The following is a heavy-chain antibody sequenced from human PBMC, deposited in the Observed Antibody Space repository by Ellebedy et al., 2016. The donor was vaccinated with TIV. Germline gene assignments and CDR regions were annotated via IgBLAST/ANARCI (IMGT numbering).Heavy chain of an antibody. CDR2: ISAGGGSI. J-gene: IGHJ4*02. Sequence: GESLKISCAASGFTFSDHAMTWVRQTPGKGLEWVSGISAGGGSIHYVDSVKGRFTISRDNSKKTRYLQMNSLRAEDTAVYYCVKLDSSGFYYGRLDYWGQGTLVTVSS. V-gene: IGHV3-23*01. CDR3: VKLDSSGFYYGRLDY. CDR1: GFTFSDHA. D-gene: IGHD3-22*01.